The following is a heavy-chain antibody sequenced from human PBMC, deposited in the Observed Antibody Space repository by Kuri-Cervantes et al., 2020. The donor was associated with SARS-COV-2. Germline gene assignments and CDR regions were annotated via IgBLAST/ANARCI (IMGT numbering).Heavy chain of an antibody. J-gene: IGHJ4*02. V-gene: IGHV3-23*01. Sequence: GGSLRLSCAASGFTFSSYSMNWVRQAPGKGLEWVSAISGSGGSTYYADSVKGRFTISRDNSKNTLYLQMNSLRAEDTAVYYCAKEGAMVRGVILAFDYWGQGTLVTVSS. CDR2: ISGSGGST. CDR3: AKEGAMVRGVILAFDY. D-gene: IGHD3-10*01. CDR1: GFTFSSYS.